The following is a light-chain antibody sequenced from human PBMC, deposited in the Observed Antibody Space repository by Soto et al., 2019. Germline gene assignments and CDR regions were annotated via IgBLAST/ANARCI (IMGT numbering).Light chain of an antibody. CDR2: DDA. CDR3: LVWESSSDQYV. J-gene: IGLJ1*01. Sequence: SYELPQPPSVSVAPGQTARITCGGEKVANKNVHWYQQKAGQAPVLVVFDDADRPSGIPDRFSGSYSGNTATLIISRVEAGDEADYYCLVWESSSDQYVFGTGTKLTVL. CDR1: KVANKN. V-gene: IGLV3-21*02.